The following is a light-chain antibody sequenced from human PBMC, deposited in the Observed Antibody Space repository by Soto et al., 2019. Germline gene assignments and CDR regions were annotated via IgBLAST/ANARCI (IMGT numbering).Light chain of an antibody. CDR1: QSLDFSDGNTY. Sequence: VLTQSPLSLAVTLGQSASISCRSSQSLDFSDGNTYVSWYQQRPGQSPRRLIYTASKRDSGVTDKVSGSESVSDFTLKISGVEAEVFGGAYCIHRRGWPWTFGEGTKVELK. CDR2: TAS. V-gene: IGKV2-30*01. CDR3: IHRRGWPWT. J-gene: IGKJ1*01.